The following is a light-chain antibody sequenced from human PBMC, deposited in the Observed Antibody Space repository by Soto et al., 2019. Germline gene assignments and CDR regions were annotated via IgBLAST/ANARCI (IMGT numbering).Light chain of an antibody. CDR3: QQHGSSPPYT. V-gene: IGKV3-20*01. CDR2: GAY. J-gene: IGKJ2*01. CDR1: QSVDRS. Sequence: EVILTQSPATLSLSPGERATLSCRASQSVDRSLGWYQEKPGQAPRLLIYGAYNRATGIPDRFSGSGSGADFTLTISRLEPEDFAVYYCQQHGSSPPYTFGQGTTVDIK.